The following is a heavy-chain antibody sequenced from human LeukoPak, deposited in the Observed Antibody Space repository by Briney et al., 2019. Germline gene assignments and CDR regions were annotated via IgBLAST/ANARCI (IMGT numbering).Heavy chain of an antibody. D-gene: IGHD5-24*01. CDR1: GFTLGDHA. CDR2: IRSKGYGGTT. V-gene: IGHV3-49*04. Sequence: GWSLRLSRKISGFTLGDHAMSRGRQAPGKGLDWVGFIRSKGYGGTTEYAASVKGRFTISRDDSKSIAYLQMNSLKSEDTAVYYCTRGPTGRWLYYGMDVWGQGTTVIVSS. CDR3: TRGPTGRWLYYGMDV. J-gene: IGHJ6*02.